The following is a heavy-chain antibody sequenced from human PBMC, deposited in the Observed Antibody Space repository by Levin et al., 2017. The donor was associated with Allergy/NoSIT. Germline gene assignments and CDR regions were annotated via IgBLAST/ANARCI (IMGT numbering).Heavy chain of an antibody. CDR1: GGSFSGYY. CDR2: INHSGST. D-gene: IGHD3-3*01. Sequence: SETLSLTCAVYGGSFSGYYWSWIRQPPGKGLEWIGEINHSGSTNYNPSLKSRVTISVDTSKNQFSLKLSSVTAADTAVYYCARSQTTIFGTRYYYYYYGMDVWGQGTTVTVSS. CDR3: ARSQTTIFGTRYYYYYYGMDV. J-gene: IGHJ6*02. V-gene: IGHV4-34*01.